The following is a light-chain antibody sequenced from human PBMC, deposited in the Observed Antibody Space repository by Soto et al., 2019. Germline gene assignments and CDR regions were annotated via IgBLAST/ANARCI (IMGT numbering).Light chain of an antibody. V-gene: IGLV2-14*01. Sequence: QSALTQXXXXXXSPGXSXXXXCXXTSXDVGXXXYVSWYQQHPGKAPXXMIYEVSNRPSGVXNRFSGSKSGNTASLTISXXXAEDEADYYCSSYTSSSTWVFGGGTKLTVL. CDR3: SSYTSSSTWV. J-gene: IGLJ3*02. CDR1: SXDVGXXXY. CDR2: EVS.